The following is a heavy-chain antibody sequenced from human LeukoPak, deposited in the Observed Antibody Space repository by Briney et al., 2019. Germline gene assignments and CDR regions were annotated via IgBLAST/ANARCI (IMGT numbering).Heavy chain of an antibody. CDR2: INHRGST. Sequence: SETLSLTCAVYGGSFSGYYWSWIRQPPGKGLEWIGEINHRGSTNYNPSLKSRVTISVDTSKNQFSLKLNSVTAADTAVYYCAREYGDFDYWGQGTLVTVSS. D-gene: IGHD4-17*01. J-gene: IGHJ4*02. CDR3: AREYGDFDY. V-gene: IGHV4-34*01. CDR1: GGSFSGYY.